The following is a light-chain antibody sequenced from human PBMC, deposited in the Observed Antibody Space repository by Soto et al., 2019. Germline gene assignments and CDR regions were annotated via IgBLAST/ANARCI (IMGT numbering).Light chain of an antibody. J-gene: IGKJ1*01. CDR2: GAS. Sequence: EIVLTQSPGTLSLSPGERATLSCRASQSVRSGYLAWYQQKPGQAPRLLIYGASSRATGIPDRFSGSGSGTDFTLTISRLEPEDFAVYYCQHYDNSPWTFGQGTKVDIK. CDR1: QSVRSGY. CDR3: QHYDNSPWT. V-gene: IGKV3-20*01.